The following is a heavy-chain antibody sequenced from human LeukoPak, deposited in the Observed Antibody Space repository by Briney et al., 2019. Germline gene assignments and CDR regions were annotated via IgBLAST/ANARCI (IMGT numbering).Heavy chain of an antibody. D-gene: IGHD3-10*01. CDR1: GGSISTGGNY. CDR3: ARDPSYYYGSGSYYNVSYYYYGMDV. CDR2: IYYSGST. Sequence: PSQTLSLTCTVSGGSISTGGNYWSWFRQHPGKGLEWIGYIYYSGSTYYNPSLQSRVTISVDTSKNQFSLRLSSVTAADTAVYYCARDPSYYYGSGSYYNVSYYYYGMDVWGQGTTVTVSS. V-gene: IGHV4-31*03. J-gene: IGHJ6*02.